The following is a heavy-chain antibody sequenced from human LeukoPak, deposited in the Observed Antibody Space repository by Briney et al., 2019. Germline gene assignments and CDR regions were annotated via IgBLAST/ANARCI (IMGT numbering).Heavy chain of an antibody. J-gene: IGHJ4*02. CDR1: GFTVSSNY. V-gene: IGHV3-53*01. Sequence: GGSLRLSCAASGFTVSSNYMSWVRQAPGKGLEWVSVIYSGGSTYHADSVKGRFTISRDNSKNTLYLQMDSLRAEDTAVYYCARDLRGYSYGYFDYWGQGTLVTVSS. CDR3: ARDLRGYSYGYFDY. D-gene: IGHD5-18*01. CDR2: IYSGGST.